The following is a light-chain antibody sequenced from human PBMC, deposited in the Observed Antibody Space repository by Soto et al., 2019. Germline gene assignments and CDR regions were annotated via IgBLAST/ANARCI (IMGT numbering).Light chain of an antibody. Sequence: QSALTQPASVSGSPGQSITISCTGTSSDVGGYNYVSWYQQHPGKAPKLMIYAVSNRPSGVSNRFSGSKSGNTASLTISGLQAEDEADYYCSSYTSSSTYAVFGGGTQLTVL. CDR3: SSYTSSSTYAV. V-gene: IGLV2-14*01. J-gene: IGLJ7*01. CDR2: AVS. CDR1: SSDVGGYNY.